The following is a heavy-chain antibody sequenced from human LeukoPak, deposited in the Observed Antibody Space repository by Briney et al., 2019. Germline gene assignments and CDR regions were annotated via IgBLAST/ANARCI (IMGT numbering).Heavy chain of an antibody. Sequence: GGSLRLSCAASGFAFSGSTVHWVRRASGKGLEWVGRIRSKPSSYATVYAESVKGRFTISRDDSKNTAYLQMNSLKTEDAAVYYCSSGTDYYDYGMDVWGQGTTITVSS. V-gene: IGHV3-73*01. D-gene: IGHD1-26*01. CDR2: IRSKPSSYAT. J-gene: IGHJ6*02. CDR1: GFAFSGST. CDR3: SSGTDYYDYGMDV.